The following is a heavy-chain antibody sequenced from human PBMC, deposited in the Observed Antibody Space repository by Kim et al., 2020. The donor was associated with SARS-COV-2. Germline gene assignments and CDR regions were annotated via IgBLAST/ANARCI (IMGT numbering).Heavy chain of an antibody. D-gene: IGHD3-10*01. Sequence: YYTPSLKSRVTISVDTSKNQFSLKLSSVTAADTAVYYCAREAYYYGSGSYWGQGTLVTVSS. CDR3: AREAYYYGSGSY. V-gene: IGHV4-39*07. J-gene: IGHJ4*02.